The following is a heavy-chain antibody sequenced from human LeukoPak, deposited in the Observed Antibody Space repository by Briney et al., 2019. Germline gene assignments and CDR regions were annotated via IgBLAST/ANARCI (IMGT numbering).Heavy chain of an antibody. J-gene: IGHJ6*03. V-gene: IGHV1-69*05. CDR3: ATYQLLAENYYYYYMDV. CDR1: GGTFSSYA. Sequence: SVKVSCKASGGTFSSYAINWVRQAPGQGLEWMGGIIPIFGTANYAQKFQGRVTITTDESTSTVYMELSSLRSEDTAVYYCATYQLLAENYYYYYMDVWGKGTTVTVSS. D-gene: IGHD2-2*01. CDR2: IIPIFGTA.